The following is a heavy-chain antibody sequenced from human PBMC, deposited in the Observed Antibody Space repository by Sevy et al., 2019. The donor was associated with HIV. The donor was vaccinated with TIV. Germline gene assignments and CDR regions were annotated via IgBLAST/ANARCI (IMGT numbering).Heavy chain of an antibody. CDR2: MSNSGTTI. Sequence: GRSLRLSCAASGFMFSDYHMSWIRQAPGKGLEWISYMSNSGTTIYYAESVKGRFSISRDNAEKSLYLQMNSLRAEDTAVYYCARAWFGEADGMDVWGQGTTVTVSS. CDR1: GFMFSDYH. J-gene: IGHJ6*02. V-gene: IGHV3-11*01. D-gene: IGHD3-10*01. CDR3: ARAWFGEADGMDV.